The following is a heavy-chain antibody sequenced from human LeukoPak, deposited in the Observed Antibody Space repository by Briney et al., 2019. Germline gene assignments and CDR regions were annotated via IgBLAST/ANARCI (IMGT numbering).Heavy chain of an antibody. CDR2: ISGTGSST. D-gene: IGHD5-12*01. CDR3: AKDDGAYTGYANFDY. CDR1: GFTFSTND. V-gene: IGHV3-23*01. Sequence: GGSLRLSCAASGFTFSTNDMSWVRQAPGKGLEWVSGISGTGSSTYYADSVKGRFTVSRDNSRNTLYLQINSLRAEDTALYYCAKDDGAYTGYANFDYWGQGTLVTVSS. J-gene: IGHJ4*02.